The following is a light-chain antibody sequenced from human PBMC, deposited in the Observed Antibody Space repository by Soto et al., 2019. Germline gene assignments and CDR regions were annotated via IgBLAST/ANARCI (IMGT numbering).Light chain of an antibody. Sequence: QSVLTQPPSASGSPGQSVTISCTGTSSDVGGYNSVSWYQQHPGKAPKLMIYGVSTRPSGVPDRFSGSKSGNTASLTVSGLQAGDEADYYCSSYAGRNNAVVFGGGTKLTVL. CDR2: GVS. CDR1: SSDVGGYNS. J-gene: IGLJ2*01. V-gene: IGLV2-8*01. CDR3: SSYAGRNNAVV.